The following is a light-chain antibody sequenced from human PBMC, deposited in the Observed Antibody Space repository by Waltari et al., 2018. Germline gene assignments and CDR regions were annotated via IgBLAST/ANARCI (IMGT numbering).Light chain of an antibody. CDR3: MQALQTPMYT. Sequence: DIVMTQAPLSLPVTPGEPASISCRSSPSLLHSNGYSYLHWYLQKPGQSPHLLIYLGSNRASGVPDRFSGSGSGTDFTLKISRVEAEDVGVYYCMQALQTPMYTFGQGTKLEIK. J-gene: IGKJ2*01. CDR1: PSLLHSNGYSY. V-gene: IGKV2-28*01. CDR2: LGS.